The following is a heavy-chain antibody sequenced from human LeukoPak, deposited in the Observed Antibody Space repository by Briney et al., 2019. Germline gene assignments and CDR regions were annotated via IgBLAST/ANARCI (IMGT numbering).Heavy chain of an antibody. CDR2: ISNNGGYT. V-gene: IGHV3-23*01. CDR1: GFTFSSSA. D-gene: IGHD2-15*01. J-gene: IGHJ4*02. Sequence: GGSLRLSCAASGFTFSSSAMSWVRQAPGKGLEWVSAISNNGGYTYYADSVQGRFTISRDNSKSTLCLQMNSLRAEDTAVYYCAKQIGHCSDGSCYFPYWGQGTLVTVSS. CDR3: AKQIGHCSDGSCYFPY.